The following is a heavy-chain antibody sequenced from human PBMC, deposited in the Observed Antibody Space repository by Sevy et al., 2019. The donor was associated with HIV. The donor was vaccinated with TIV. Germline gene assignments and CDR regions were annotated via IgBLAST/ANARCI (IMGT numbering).Heavy chain of an antibody. CDR2: ISAYNGNT. CDR3: ARYCSSTSCYTVDRKLDY. D-gene: IGHD2-2*02. J-gene: IGHJ4*02. CDR1: GYTFTNYG. Sequence: ASVKVSCKASGYTFTNYGINWVRQAPGQGLEWMGWISAYNGNTEYEQNFQGRVTMTTDTSTSTASMELRSLRSDDTAVYYCARYCSSTSCYTVDRKLDYWGQGTLVTVSS. V-gene: IGHV1-18*04.